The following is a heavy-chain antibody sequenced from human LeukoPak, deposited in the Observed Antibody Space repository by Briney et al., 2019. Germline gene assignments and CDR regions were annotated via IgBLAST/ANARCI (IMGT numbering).Heavy chain of an antibody. Sequence: ASVKVSCKASGYTFTSYGISWVRQAPGQGLEWMGWMNPNSGNTGYAQKFQGRVTITRNTSISTAYMELSSLRSEDTAVYYCARVGYYDFWSGSLDYYYYMDVWGKGTTVTVSS. V-gene: IGHV1-8*03. CDR2: MNPNSGNT. CDR3: ARVGYYDFWSGSLDYYYYMDV. CDR1: GYTFTSYG. D-gene: IGHD3-3*01. J-gene: IGHJ6*03.